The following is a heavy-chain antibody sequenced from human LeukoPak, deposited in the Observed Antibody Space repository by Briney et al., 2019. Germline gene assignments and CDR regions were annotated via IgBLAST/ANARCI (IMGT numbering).Heavy chain of an antibody. V-gene: IGHV4-59*01. CDR3: VRFGVNYDMDV. CDR1: GGSISGYY. CDR2: IHYSGRA. J-gene: IGHJ6*02. D-gene: IGHD3-16*01. Sequence: PSETLSLTCSVSGGSISGYYWTWVRQPPGKGLEWIGQIHYSGRADYNPSLKSRITMSADTSRSQISLKLSSVTAADTAIYYCVRFGVNYDMDVWGQGTTVTVFS.